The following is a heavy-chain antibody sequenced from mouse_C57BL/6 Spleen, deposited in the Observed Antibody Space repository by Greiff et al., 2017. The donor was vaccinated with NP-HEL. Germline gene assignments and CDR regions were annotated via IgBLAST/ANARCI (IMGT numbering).Heavy chain of an antibody. CDR2: IYPRSGNN. V-gene: IGHV1-81*01. CDR3: ARGDDYDDAAWFAY. J-gene: IGHJ3*01. CDR1: GYTFTSYG. D-gene: IGHD2-4*01. Sequence: QVQLQQSGAELARPGASVKLSCKASGYTFTSYGISWVKQRTGQGLEWIGEIYPRSGNNYYNEKFKGKATLTADKSSSTAYMELRSLTSEDSAVYFCARGDDYDDAAWFAYWGQGTLVTVSA.